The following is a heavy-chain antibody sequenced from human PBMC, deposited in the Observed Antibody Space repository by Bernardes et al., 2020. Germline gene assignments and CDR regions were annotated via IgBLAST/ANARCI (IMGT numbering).Heavy chain of an antibody. CDR1: GGSISTYY. V-gene: IGHV4-59*08. D-gene: IGHD3-10*01. Sequence: SETLSLTCTVSGGSISTYYWSWIRQPPGKGLEWIGYIYYSGSTNYNPSLKSRVTISVDTSKNQFSLKLSSVTATDTAVYYCARGGGSEIYYYYGMDVWGQGTTVTVSS. CDR3: ARGGGSEIYYYYGMDV. CDR2: IYYSGST. J-gene: IGHJ6*02.